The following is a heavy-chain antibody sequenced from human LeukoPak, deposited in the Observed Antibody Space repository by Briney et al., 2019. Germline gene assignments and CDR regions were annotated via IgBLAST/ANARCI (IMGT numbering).Heavy chain of an antibody. J-gene: IGHJ4*02. D-gene: IGHD5-18*01. Sequence: GRSLRLSCAASGFTFSSYSMNWVRQTPGKGLEWVSSISSTSACIYYADSVKGRFTISRDNAKNSLYLQMNSLRVEDTAMYYCAREPTGIILWGQGTLVTVSS. CDR1: GFTFSSYS. CDR2: ISSTSACI. CDR3: AREPTGIIL. V-gene: IGHV3-21*01.